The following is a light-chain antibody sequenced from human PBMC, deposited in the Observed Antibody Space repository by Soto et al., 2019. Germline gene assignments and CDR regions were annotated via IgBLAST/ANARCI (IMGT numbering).Light chain of an antibody. CDR1: SSDVGSYNL. CDR2: ECS. J-gene: IGLJ1*01. Sequence: QSVLTQPASVSGSPGQSITISCTGTSSDVGSYNLVSWYQQHPGKAPKLMIYECSKRPSVASNRFSGSQSGNPASPPIFGLQGDDEADYYCCSYAGSSTHVFGTGNKFTVL. CDR3: CSYAGSSTHV. V-gene: IGLV2-23*01.